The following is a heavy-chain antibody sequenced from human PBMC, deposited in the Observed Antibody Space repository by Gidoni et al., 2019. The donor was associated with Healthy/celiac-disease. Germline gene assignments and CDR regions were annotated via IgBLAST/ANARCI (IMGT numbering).Heavy chain of an antibody. CDR1: GFTFSSYS. CDR3: ARVYGDYGMGAFDI. J-gene: IGHJ3*02. CDR2: ISSSSSYI. Sequence: EVQLVESGGGLVKPGGSLRLSCAASGFTFSSYSMNWVRQAPGKGLEWVSSISSSSSYIYYADSVKGRFTISRDNAKNSLYLQMNSLRAEDTAVYYCARVYGDYGMGAFDIWGQGTMVTVSS. V-gene: IGHV3-21*01. D-gene: IGHD4-17*01.